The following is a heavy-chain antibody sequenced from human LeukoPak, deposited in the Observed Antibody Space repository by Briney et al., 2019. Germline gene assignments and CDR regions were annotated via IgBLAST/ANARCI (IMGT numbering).Heavy chain of an antibody. CDR3: AREMNVVVPAAISARIFDY. V-gene: IGHV1-69*13. J-gene: IGHJ4*02. CDR2: IIPIFGTA. Sequence: ASVKVSCKASGGTFSSYAISWVRQAPGQGLEWMGGIIPIFGTANYAQKFQGRVTITADESTSTAYMELSSLRSEDTAVYYCAREMNVVVPAAISARIFDYWGQGTLVTVSS. CDR1: GGTFSSYA. D-gene: IGHD2-2*02.